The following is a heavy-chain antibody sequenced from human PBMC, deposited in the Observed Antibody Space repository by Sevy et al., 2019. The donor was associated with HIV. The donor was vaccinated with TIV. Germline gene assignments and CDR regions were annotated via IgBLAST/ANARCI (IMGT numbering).Heavy chain of an antibody. D-gene: IGHD1-26*01. CDR2: TYYRSKWYK. Sequence: SQTLSLTFAISGDSVSSNSAAWNWIRQSPSRGLEWLGRTYYRSKWYKDYAVSVKSRITINPDTSKNQFSLQLNSVTPEDTAVYYCARARNLGATTGGDAFDIWGQGTMVTVSS. V-gene: IGHV6-1*01. CDR3: ARARNLGATTGGDAFDI. J-gene: IGHJ3*02. CDR1: GDSVSSNSAA.